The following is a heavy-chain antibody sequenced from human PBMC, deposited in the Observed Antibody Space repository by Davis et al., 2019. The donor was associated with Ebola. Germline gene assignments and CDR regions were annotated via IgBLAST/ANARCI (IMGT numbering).Heavy chain of an antibody. D-gene: IGHD6-19*01. V-gene: IGHV3-7*01. J-gene: IGHJ6*02. CDR1: GFTFSSYW. CDR3: ARDPAEYSSGWLFYYYYGMDV. CDR2: IKQDGSEK. Sequence: GESLKISCAASGFTFSSYWMSWVRQAPGKGLEWVANIKQDGSEKYSVDSVKGRFTISRDNSKNTLYLQMNSLRAEDTAVYYCARDPAEYSSGWLFYYYYGMDVWGQGTTVTVSS.